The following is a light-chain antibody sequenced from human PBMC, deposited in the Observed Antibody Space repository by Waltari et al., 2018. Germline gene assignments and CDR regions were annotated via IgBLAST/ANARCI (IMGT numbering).Light chain of an antibody. CDR2: KDS. Sequence: SYELTQPSSVSVSPGQTARITCSGDVLGRKYARWFQQKPGQAPVLVIYKDSERPSGIPERFSGSCSGTTVTLTINGAQVEDEADYYCYAATDNNRVFGGGTKLIVL. V-gene: IGLV3-27*01. CDR1: VLGRKY. CDR3: YAATDNNRV. J-gene: IGLJ3*02.